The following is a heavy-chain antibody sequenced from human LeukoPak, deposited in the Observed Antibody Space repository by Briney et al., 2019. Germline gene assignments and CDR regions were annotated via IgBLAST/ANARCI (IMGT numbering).Heavy chain of an antibody. V-gene: IGHV2-5*02. CDR1: GFSLSTSGVG. J-gene: IGHJ4*02. CDR3: AHHSDLYYYGSGSRLGAFDF. CDR2: IYWDDDK. Sequence: SGPTLVNPTQTLTLTCTFSGFSLSTSGVGVGWIRQPPGKALEWLALIYWDDDKRYSPSLKSRLIITKDTSKNQVVLTMTKMDPVDTGTYYCAHHSDLYYYGSGSRLGAFDFWGQGTLVTVSS. D-gene: IGHD3-10*01.